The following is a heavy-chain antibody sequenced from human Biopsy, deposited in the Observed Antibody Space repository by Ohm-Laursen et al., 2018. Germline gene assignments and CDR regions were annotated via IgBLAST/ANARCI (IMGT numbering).Heavy chain of an antibody. CDR2: ITPMFGTA. J-gene: IGHJ4*02. V-gene: IGHV1-69*13. D-gene: IGHD1-26*01. CDR1: GGTFINYA. Sequence: GASVKVSCKVSGGTFINYAISWVRQAPGQGLEWMGGITPMFGTANYAQMFQDRVTISADESTSTSYMELSSLTTEDTAIYYCARGAHSGCHSCFDYWGRGTLVTVSS. CDR3: ARGAHSGCHSCFDY.